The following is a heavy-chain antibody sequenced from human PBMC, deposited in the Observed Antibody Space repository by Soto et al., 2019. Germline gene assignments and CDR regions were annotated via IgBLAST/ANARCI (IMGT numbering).Heavy chain of an antibody. Sequence: EVQLLESGGGLVQPGGSLRLSCAASGFTFSNYAMNWVRQAPGKGLEWVSTISGSGGSPYYADSVKGRFTISRDNSKDPLYLQMKSRRARDSAIYFCAKEGTSGLYFFDYWGQGNLVTLSS. D-gene: IGHD6-19*01. CDR2: ISGSGGSP. CDR1: GFTFSNYA. CDR3: AKEGTSGLYFFDY. J-gene: IGHJ4*02. V-gene: IGHV3-23*01.